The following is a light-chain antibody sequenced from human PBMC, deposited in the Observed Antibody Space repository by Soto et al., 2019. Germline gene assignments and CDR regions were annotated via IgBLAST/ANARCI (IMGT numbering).Light chain of an antibody. CDR3: SSYTSTSTLVV. CDR2: EGS. V-gene: IGLV2-14*02. CDR1: SSDVGSYNL. J-gene: IGLJ1*01. Sequence: QSALTQPASVSGSPGQSITISCTGTSSDVGSYNLVSWYQQHPGKAPQLMIYEGSRRPSGVSNRFSGSKSGNTASLTISGLQAEDEADYYCSSYTSTSTLVVFGTGTKLTVL.